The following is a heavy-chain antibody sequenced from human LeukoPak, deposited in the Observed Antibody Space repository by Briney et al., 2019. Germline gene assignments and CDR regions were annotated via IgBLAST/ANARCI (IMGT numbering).Heavy chain of an antibody. J-gene: IGHJ4*02. CDR2: INPNSGDT. CDR3: ARGRELERKDYFDY. CDR1: GYTFTGYY. Sequence: ASVMVSCKASGYTFTGYYVHWVRQAPGQGLEWMGRINPNSGDTNYAQKFQGRVTMTRDTSISTAYMELSRLRSDDTAVYYCARGRELERKDYFDYWGQGTLVTVSS. D-gene: IGHD1-1*01. V-gene: IGHV1-2*06.